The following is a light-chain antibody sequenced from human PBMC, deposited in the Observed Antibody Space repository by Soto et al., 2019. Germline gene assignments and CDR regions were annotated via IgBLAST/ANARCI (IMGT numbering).Light chain of an antibody. V-gene: IGKV3D-15*01. J-gene: IGKJ1*01. CDR2: GAS. CDR3: QQYNNWPTT. Sequence: EIVMTQSPATLSVSPGERATLSCRASQSVRGNLAWYQQKPGQAPRLLIYGASTRATGIPARLSGSGSGTEFTLTISSRQSEDFAVYYCQQYNNWPTTFGQGTKVEIK. CDR1: QSVRGN.